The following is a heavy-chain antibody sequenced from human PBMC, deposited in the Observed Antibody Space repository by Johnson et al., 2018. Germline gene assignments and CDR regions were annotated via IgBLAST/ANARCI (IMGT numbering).Heavy chain of an antibody. CDR3: ARGISIDAFDI. V-gene: IGHV3-21*01. J-gene: IGHJ3*02. Sequence: VQLVESGGGLVKPGGSLRLSCAASGFTFSSYNMNWVRQAPGKGLEWVSSISSSSSYIYYADSVKGRFTISRDNAKNSLYLQMNSLRAEDTAVYYCARGISIDAFDIWGQGTKFTVSS. CDR2: ISSSSSYI. D-gene: IGHD2/OR15-2a*01. CDR1: GFTFSSYN.